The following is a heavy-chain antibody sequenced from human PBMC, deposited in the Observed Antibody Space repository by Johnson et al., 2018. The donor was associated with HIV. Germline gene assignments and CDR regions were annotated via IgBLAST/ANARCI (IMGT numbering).Heavy chain of an antibody. CDR2: VNQDGSAK. CDR1: GFTLSNHW. D-gene: IGHD4-17*01. J-gene: IGHJ3*02. Sequence: EVQLVESGGGLVQPGGSLRLSCAASGFTLSNHWMSWVRQAPGKGLEYVANVNQDGSAKFYVDSVKGRFTISRDNAKNSLYLKMNSLRAEDTAVYYCARGRKTVTTVRPSAFDIWGQGTMVTVSS. V-gene: IGHV3-7*02. CDR3: ARGRKTVTTVRPSAFDI.